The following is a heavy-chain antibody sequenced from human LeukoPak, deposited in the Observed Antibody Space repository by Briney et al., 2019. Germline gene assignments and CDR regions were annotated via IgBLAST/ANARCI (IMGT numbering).Heavy chain of an antibody. CDR1: GGTFSSYA. J-gene: IGHJ4*02. Sequence: ASVKVSCKASGGTFSSYAISWVRQAPGQGLEWMGGIIPIFGTANYAQKFQGRVTTTTDESTSTAYMELSSLRSEDTAVYYCARDGDSYGYDYWGQGTLVTVSS. V-gene: IGHV1-69*05. CDR2: IIPIFGTA. CDR3: ARDGDSYGYDY. D-gene: IGHD5-18*01.